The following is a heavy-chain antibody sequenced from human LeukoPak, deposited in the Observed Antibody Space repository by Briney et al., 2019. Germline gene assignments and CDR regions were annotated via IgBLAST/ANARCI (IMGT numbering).Heavy chain of an antibody. V-gene: IGHV3-7*03. CDR3: ARGVPSARPDGIWAGFDP. CDR2: IKQDGSEK. Sequence: PGGSLRLSCAASGFTFSSYWMSWVRQAPGKGLEWVANIKQDGSEKYYVDSVKGRFTISRDNAKNSLYLQMNSLRAEDTAVYYCARGVPSARPDGIWAGFDPWGQGTLVTVSS. CDR1: GFTFSSYW. D-gene: IGHD6-6*01. J-gene: IGHJ5*02.